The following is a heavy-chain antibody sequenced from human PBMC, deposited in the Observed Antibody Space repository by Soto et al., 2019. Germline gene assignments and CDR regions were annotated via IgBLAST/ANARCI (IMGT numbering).Heavy chain of an antibody. CDR3: ATRSVTAPR. V-gene: IGHV3-53*04. J-gene: IGHJ4*02. D-gene: IGHD4-17*01. CDR2: IYSGGST. Sequence: SCAASGFTFSSYAMSWVRQAPGKGLECVSLIYSGGSTYYADSVKGRFTISRHNFNNTLYLQMNSLRSDDTAVYYCATRSVTAPRWGQGTLVTVSS. CDR1: GFTFSSYA.